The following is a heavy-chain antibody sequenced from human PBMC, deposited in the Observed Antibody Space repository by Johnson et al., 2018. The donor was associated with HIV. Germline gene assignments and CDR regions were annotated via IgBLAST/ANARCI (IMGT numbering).Heavy chain of an antibody. CDR3: ARDGGAYCGGDCFSDAFDL. V-gene: IGHV3-66*01. D-gene: IGHD2-21*02. J-gene: IGHJ3*01. Sequence: VQLVESGGGLVQPGGSLRLSCAASGFTVSSNYMSWVRQAPEKGLEWVSVIYSGGSTYYADSVKGRFTIPRDNSKNSLYLQMNSLRAEDTALYYCARDGGAYCGGDCFSDAFDLWGQGTMVTVSS. CDR1: GFTVSSNY. CDR2: IYSGGST.